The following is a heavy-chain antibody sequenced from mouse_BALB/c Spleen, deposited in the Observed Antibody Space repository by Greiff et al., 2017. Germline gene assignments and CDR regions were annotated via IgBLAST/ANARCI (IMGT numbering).Heavy chain of an antibody. CDR1: GYSFTSYY. CDR2: IDPFNGGT. J-gene: IGHJ3*01. V-gene: IGHV1-28*01. D-gene: IGHD2-14*01. CDR3: ARVDYRYDLAY. Sequence: EVQLQQSGPELMKPGASVKISCKASGYSFTSYYMHWVKQSHGKSLEWIGYIDPFNGGTSYNQKFKGEATLTVDKSSSTAYMHLSSLTSEDSAVYYCARVDYRYDLAYWGQGTLVTVSA.